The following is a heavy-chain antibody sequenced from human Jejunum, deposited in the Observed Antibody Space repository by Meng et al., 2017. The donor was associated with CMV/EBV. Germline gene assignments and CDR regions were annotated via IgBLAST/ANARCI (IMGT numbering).Heavy chain of an antibody. CDR3: AREDDYRNYFDY. CDR1: GITFSNYA. CDR2: MSYDGSNK. J-gene: IGHJ4*02. D-gene: IGHD4-11*01. Sequence: CAGSGITFSNYALHWVRQAPGKGLECVTVMSYDGSNKYYAASVKGRFTISRDSSKNTLYLQMDSLRPEDTAVYYCAREDDYRNYFDYWGQGTLVTVSS. V-gene: IGHV3-30-3*01.